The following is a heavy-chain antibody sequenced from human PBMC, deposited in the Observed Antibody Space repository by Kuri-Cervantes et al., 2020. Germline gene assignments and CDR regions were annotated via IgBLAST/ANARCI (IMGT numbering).Heavy chain of an antibody. CDR2: IWYDGSNK. D-gene: IGHD2/OR15-2a*01. V-gene: IGHV3-33*01. CDR1: GFTFSGHG. CDR3: ARHRDSTNWYYYYMDV. Sequence: GGSLRLSCAASGFTFSGHGMHWVRQAPGKGLEWVAVIWYDGSNKFYGDSVKGRFTISRDNSKNTLYLQMNSLRAEDTAIYYCARHRDSTNWYYYYMDVWGKGTTVTVSS. J-gene: IGHJ6*03.